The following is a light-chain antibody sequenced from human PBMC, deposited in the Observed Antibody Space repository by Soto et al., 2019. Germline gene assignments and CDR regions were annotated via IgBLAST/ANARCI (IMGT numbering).Light chain of an antibody. CDR3: QQYDSYS. CDR2: GAF. Sequence: EIVLTQSPGTLSLSPGERVILSCRASQSVSSSYLAWYQQRPGQAPRLLIYGAFTRDTGIPDRVSGSGSETFFTLNINRLEPEDIALSDCQQYDSYSFGQGNKLEI. V-gene: IGKV3-20*01. J-gene: IGKJ2*01. CDR1: QSVSSSY.